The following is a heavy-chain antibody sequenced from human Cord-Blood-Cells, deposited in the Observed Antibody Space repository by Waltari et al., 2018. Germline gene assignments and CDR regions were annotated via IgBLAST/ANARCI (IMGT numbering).Heavy chain of an antibody. D-gene: IGHD6-6*01. V-gene: IGHV3-30*18. CDR2: ISYDGSNK. J-gene: IGHJ3*02. CDR3: AKDLGYSSSSGSGAFDI. Sequence: QVQLVESGGGVVQPGRSLRLSCAASGFTFSSYGMHWVRQAPGKGLEWVAVISYDGSNKYYADSVKGRFTISRDNSKNTLYLQMNSLRAEDTAVYYCAKDLGYSSSSGSGAFDIWGQGTMVTVSS. CDR1: GFTFSSYG.